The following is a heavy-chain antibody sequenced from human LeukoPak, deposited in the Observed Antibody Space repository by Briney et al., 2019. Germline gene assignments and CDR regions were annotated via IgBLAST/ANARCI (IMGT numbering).Heavy chain of an antibody. J-gene: IGHJ4*02. CDR1: GFTFSSYS. CDR2: ISSSGSTI. D-gene: IGHD5-12*01. Sequence: GGSLRLSCAASGFTFSSYSMNWVRQAPGKGLEWISYISSSGSTISYADSVKGRFTISRDNAKNSLYLQMNSLRAEDTAVYYCARDYGMATIDYWGQGTLVTVSS. V-gene: IGHV3-48*01. CDR3: ARDYGMATIDY.